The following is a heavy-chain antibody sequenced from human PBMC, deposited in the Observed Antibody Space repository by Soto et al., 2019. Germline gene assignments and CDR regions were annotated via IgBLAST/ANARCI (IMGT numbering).Heavy chain of an antibody. Sequence: PAQTLSLTCVVSGDSVSSNTVAWNWIRQSPSRGLEWLGRSYYRSKWYNDYAVSVKSRITINPDTYKNQFSLQLNSVTPEDTAVYYCAREKWAAAGGINGFDPWGQGTLVTVSS. D-gene: IGHD6-13*01. CDR1: GDSVSSNTVA. J-gene: IGHJ5*02. V-gene: IGHV6-1*01. CDR3: AREKWAAAGGINGFDP. CDR2: SYYRSKWYN.